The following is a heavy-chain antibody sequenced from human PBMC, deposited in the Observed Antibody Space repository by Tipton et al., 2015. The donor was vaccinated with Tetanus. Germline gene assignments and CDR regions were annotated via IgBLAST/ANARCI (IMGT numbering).Heavy chain of an antibody. CDR2: IYPGDSDT. J-gene: IGHJ3*02. CDR1: GYSFTSYW. CDR3: ARQTYYDYVWGSYRFDAFDI. D-gene: IGHD3-16*02. Sequence: QLVQSGAEVKKPGESLKISCKGSGYSFTSYWIGWVRQMPGKGLEWMGIIYPGDSDTRYSPSFQGQVPISADKSISTASLQWSSLKASDTAMYYCARQTYYDYVWGSYRFDAFDIWGQGTMVTVSS. V-gene: IGHV5-51*01.